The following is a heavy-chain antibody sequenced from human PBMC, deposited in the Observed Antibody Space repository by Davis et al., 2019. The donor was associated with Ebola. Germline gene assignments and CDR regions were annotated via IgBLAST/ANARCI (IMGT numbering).Heavy chain of an antibody. CDR1: GFTFTSYA. Sequence: PGGSLRLSCAASGFTFTSYAMSWVRQAPGKGLEWVSGISTSGGDTHYPDSLKGRFSISRDNSRNTLYLQMNSLRAEDTAVYYCAKDRIPHYYDSKEFDYWGQGTLVTVSS. CDR3: AKDRIPHYYDSKEFDY. J-gene: IGHJ4*02. V-gene: IGHV3-23*01. D-gene: IGHD3-22*01. CDR2: ISTSGGDT.